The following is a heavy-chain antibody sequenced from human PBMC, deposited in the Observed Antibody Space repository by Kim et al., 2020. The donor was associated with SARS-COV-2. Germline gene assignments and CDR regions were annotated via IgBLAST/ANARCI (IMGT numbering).Heavy chain of an antibody. V-gene: IGHV1-3*01. J-gene: IGHJ4*02. CDR3: AGEKDLLPLFDH. CDR2: T. D-gene: IGHD1-26*01. Sequence: TMYPRKFEGRGIITRDTAASTVYMEMSSVRSEDTAIYYCAGEKDLLPLFDHWGQGTPVTVSS.